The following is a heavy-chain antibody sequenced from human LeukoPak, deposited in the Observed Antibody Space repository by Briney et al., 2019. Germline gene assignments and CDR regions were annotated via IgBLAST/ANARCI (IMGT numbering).Heavy chain of an antibody. D-gene: IGHD2-15*01. J-gene: IGHJ4*02. CDR1: GFTFSSYA. Sequence: GGSLRLSCAASGFTFSSYAMSWVRQAPGKGLEWVSAISGSGGSTYYADSVKGRFTISRDNSKTTLHLQMNSLRAEDTAVYSCAKDQGNIVVVVAASYWGQGTLVTVSS. CDR2: ISGSGGST. CDR3: AKDQGNIVVVVAASY. V-gene: IGHV3-23*01.